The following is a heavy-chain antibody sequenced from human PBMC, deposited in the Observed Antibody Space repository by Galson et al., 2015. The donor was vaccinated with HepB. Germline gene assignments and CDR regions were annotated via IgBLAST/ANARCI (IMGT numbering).Heavy chain of an antibody. CDR3: ASIRGQLLWGLDFDY. CDR2: INPNSGGT. CDR1: GYTFTGYY. J-gene: IGHJ4*02. V-gene: IGHV1-2*02. Sequence: SVKVSCKASGYTFTGYYMHWVRQAPGQGLEWMGWINPNSGGTNYAQKFQGRVTMTRDTSISTAYMELSRLRSDDTAVYYCASIRGQLLWGLDFDYWGQGTLVTVSS. D-gene: IGHD2-2*01.